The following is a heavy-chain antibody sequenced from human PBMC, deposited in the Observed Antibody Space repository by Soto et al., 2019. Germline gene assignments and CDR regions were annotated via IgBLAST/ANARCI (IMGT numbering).Heavy chain of an antibody. D-gene: IGHD6-6*01. Sequence: QVQLVESGGGLVKPGGSLRLSRAASGFTFSDYYMSWIRQAPGKGLEWVSYISNSGRTLYYADSMKGRFTISRDNAKNSLYLQINSLRSEDTAVYYCARDLVAVSGGVYSSSSGGYFFDFWGQGTLVTVSS. CDR2: ISNSGRTL. CDR3: ARDLVAVSGGVYSSSSGGYFFDF. J-gene: IGHJ4*02. V-gene: IGHV3-11*01. CDR1: GFTFSDYY.